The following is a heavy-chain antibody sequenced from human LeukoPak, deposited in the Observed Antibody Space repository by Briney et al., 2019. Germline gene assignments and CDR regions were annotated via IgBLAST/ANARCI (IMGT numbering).Heavy chain of an antibody. CDR3: AREIIAAAGTGWFDP. D-gene: IGHD6-13*01. CDR2: IKQDGSEK. CDR1: GFTFSSYW. J-gene: IGHJ5*02. V-gene: IGHV3-7*01. Sequence: GGSLRLSCAASGFTFSSYWMSWVRQAPGKGLEWVANIKQDGSEKYYVDSVKGRFTISRDNAKNSLYLQMNSLRAEDAAVYYCAREIIAAAGTGWFDPWGQGTLVTVSS.